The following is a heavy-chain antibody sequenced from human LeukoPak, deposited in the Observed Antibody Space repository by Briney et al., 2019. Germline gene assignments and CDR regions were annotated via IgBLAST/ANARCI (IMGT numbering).Heavy chain of an antibody. D-gene: IGHD6-19*01. V-gene: IGHV3-64D*09. CDR2: ISSNGGST. Sequence: GGSLRLSCAVSGFTFSNYAMSWVRQAPGKGLEYVSAISSNGGSTYYADSVKGRFTISRDNSKNTLYLQMSSLRAEDTAVYYCVKTLRGRYSSGWYIYFQHWGQGTLVTVSS. J-gene: IGHJ1*01. CDR3: VKTLRGRYSSGWYIYFQH. CDR1: GFTFSNYA.